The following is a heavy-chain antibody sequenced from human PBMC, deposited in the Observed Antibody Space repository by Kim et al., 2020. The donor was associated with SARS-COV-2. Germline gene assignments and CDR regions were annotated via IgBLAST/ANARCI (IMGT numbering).Heavy chain of an antibody. D-gene: IGHD3-22*01. CDR2: ISSSSDYI. J-gene: IGHJ6*02. CDR3: ASTDYYDRRGVRNNYYYGMDV. V-gene: IGHV3-21*04. Sequence: GGSLRLSCAASGFSLSSYIMTWVRQAPGRGLERVSSISSSSDYIYYADSVKGRFTISRDNAKNSLYLQMNRLGAEDTAVYYCASTDYYDRRGVRNNYYYGMDVWGQGTTVTVSS. CDR1: GFSLSSYI.